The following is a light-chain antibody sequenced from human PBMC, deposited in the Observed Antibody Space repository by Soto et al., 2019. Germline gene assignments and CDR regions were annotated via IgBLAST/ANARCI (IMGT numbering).Light chain of an antibody. V-gene: IGKV3-15*01. CDR2: GTS. CDR3: QQYNNWPRT. CDR1: QSVNSN. J-gene: IGKJ1*01. Sequence: ELVLTQSPATLSLSLGERDTLSCRASQSVNSNLAWYQQKAGQAPRLLIYGTSTRATGIPARFSGSGSGTDFTLTISSLQFEDFAVYYCQQYNNWPRTFGQGTKGDI.